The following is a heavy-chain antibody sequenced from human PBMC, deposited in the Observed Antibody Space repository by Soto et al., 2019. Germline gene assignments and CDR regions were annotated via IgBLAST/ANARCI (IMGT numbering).Heavy chain of an antibody. CDR3: TRFSGAGKNDYGIYI. D-gene: IGHD6-13*01. CDR2: IYPGDSDT. Sequence: GEALKISGEGHGCSFSSDWICWVRQMPGKGLEWMGIIYPGDSDTRYSPSFQGQVTISADKSISSAYLQWSSLKGSDTAMYYCTRFSGAGKNDYGIYIRGQGTTVLVSS. J-gene: IGHJ6*02. V-gene: IGHV5-51*01. CDR1: GCSFSSDW.